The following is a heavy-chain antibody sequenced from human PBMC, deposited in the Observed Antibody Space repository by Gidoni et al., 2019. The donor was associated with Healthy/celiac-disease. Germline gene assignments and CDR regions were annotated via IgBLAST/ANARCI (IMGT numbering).Heavy chain of an antibody. CDR2: IYHSGST. CDR1: GYSIRSGYY. D-gene: IGHD4-17*01. J-gene: IGHJ4*02. V-gene: IGHV4-38-2*02. Sequence: QVQLQESGPGLVKPSETLSLTCTVSGYSIRSGYYWGWIRQPPGKGLEWIGSIYHSGSTYYNLFLKSRVTISVDTSKNQFSLKLSSVTAADTAVYYCARDLAYGDPYDFDYWGQGTLVTVSS. CDR3: ARDLAYGDPYDFDY.